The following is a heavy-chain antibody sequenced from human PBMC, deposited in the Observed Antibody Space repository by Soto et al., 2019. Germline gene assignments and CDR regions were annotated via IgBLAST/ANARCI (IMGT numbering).Heavy chain of an antibody. CDR3: AADVGASARTFAY. J-gene: IGHJ4*02. D-gene: IGHD1-26*01. Sequence: VQLVQSGAEVKKPGSSVNVSCKASGGTFSTYAISWVRQAPGQGLEWMGGIIPLFGTANYAQKFQGRVTSTADESTSTAYMELSSLRSEDTAVYYCAADVGASARTFAYWGQGSLVTVSS. CDR2: IIPLFGTA. CDR1: GGTFSTYA. V-gene: IGHV1-69*01.